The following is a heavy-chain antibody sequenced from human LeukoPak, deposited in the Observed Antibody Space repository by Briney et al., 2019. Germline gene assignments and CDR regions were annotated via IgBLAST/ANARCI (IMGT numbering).Heavy chain of an antibody. CDR2: IYPGDSDT. D-gene: IGHD2-2*01. J-gene: IGHJ6*03. V-gene: IGHV5-51*01. CDR1: GYRFTSYW. CDR3: ARRGEYCSSTSCYRYYYYMDV. Sequence: GESLKISFKGSGYRFTSYWIGWVRPMPGKGLEWMGIIYPGDSDTRYSPSFQGQVTISADKSISTAYLQWSSLKASDTAMYYCARRGEYCSSTSCYRYYYYMDVWGKGTTVTVSS.